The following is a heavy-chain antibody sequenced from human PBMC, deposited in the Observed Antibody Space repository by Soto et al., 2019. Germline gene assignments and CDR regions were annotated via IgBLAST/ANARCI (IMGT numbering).Heavy chain of an antibody. CDR2: INPKTVVA. Sequence: VQLVQSGAEVKKPGASVKVSCKAAGYTFTDYCIQWVRQAPGQGPEWMGWINPKTVVATSVRKFQGAVTMTRDPSISTASMELTSLTSYASAMYYCVKVIFHDYGDDDGYWGQGTLVPVSS. V-gene: IGHV1-2*02. D-gene: IGHD4-17*01. J-gene: IGHJ4*02. CDR3: VKVIFHDYGDDDGY. CDR1: GYTFTDYC.